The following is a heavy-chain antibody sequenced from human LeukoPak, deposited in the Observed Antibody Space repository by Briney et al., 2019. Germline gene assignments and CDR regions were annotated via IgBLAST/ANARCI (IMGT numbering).Heavy chain of an antibody. V-gene: IGHV4-39*07. Sequence: PSETLSLTCTVSGDSISSSSYYWGWIRQPPGKGLEWIGTIYYNPSLKSRVTISVDTSKNQFSLKLSSVTAADTAVYYCANLWGERWLQPFDYWGQGTLVTVSS. CDR1: GDSISSSSYY. CDR3: ANLWGERWLQPFDY. D-gene: IGHD5-24*01. J-gene: IGHJ4*02. CDR2: IYY.